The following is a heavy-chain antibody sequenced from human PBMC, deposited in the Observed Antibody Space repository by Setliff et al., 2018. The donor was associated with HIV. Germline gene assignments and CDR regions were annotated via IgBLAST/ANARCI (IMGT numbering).Heavy chain of an antibody. CDR3: AAASSWDPLLDY. CDR2: VYYSGST. J-gene: IGHJ4*02. V-gene: IGHV4-39*07. Sequence: SETLSLTCTVSGGSIRNIDYYWGWIRQPPGKGLEWIGTVYYSGSTYYNNSVKGRVTISVDRSMDQFSLKLNSVTAADTAVYYCAAASSWDPLLDYWGQGTLVTVSS. D-gene: IGHD6-13*01. CDR1: GGSIRNIDYY.